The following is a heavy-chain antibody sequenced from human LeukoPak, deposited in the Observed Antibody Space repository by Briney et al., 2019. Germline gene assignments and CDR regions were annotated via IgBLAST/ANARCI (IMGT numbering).Heavy chain of an antibody. CDR1: GGSISSSSYY. CDR3: ARGMTTVTPFDY. J-gene: IGHJ4*02. D-gene: IGHD4-17*01. CDR2: IYYSGST. Sequence: SETLSLTRTVSGGSISSSSYYWGWIRQPPGKGLEWIGSIYYSGSTYYNPSLKSRVTISVDTSKNQFSLKLSSVTAADTAVYYCARGMTTVTPFDYWGQGTLVTVSS. V-gene: IGHV4-39*01.